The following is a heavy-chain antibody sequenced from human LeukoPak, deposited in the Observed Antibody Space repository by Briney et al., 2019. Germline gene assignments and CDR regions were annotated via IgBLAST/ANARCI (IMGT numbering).Heavy chain of an antibody. CDR1: GYTFTSYG. CDR3: ARAHLEAYYDILTGYYKSDGMDV. V-gene: IGHV1-18*01. D-gene: IGHD3-9*01. Sequence: VASVKVSCKASGYTFTSYGISWVRQAPGQGLEWMGWISAYNGNTNYAQKLQGRVTMTTDTSTSTAYMELRSLRSDDTAVYYCARAHLEAYYDILTGYYKSDGMDVWGQGTTVTVSS. CDR2: ISAYNGNT. J-gene: IGHJ6*02.